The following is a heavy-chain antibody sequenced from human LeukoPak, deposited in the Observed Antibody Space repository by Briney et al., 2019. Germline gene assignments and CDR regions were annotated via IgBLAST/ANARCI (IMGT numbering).Heavy chain of an antibody. V-gene: IGHV4-39*02. CDR2: VYYTGGT. J-gene: IGHJ5*02. Sequence: SETLSLTCTVSGGSITSYTHYWGWIRQPPGKGLEWIATVYYTGGTYYNPSLKSRVTISIDTSRNHFSLKLTSVIAPDTAMYYCVSNSSSSPWFDPWGQGTLVTVSS. CDR3: VSNSSSSPWFDP. CDR1: GGSITSYTHY. D-gene: IGHD6-6*01.